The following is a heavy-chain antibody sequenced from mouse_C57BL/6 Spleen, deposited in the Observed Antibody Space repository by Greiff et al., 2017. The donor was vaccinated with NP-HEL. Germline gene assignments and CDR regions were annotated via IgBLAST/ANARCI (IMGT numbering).Heavy chain of an antibody. J-gene: IGHJ1*03. D-gene: IGHD1-1*01. CDR3: ARDYYYGSRGYFDV. CDR1: GFTFSSYA. V-gene: IGHV5-4*03. Sequence: EVKLMESGGGLVKPGGSLKLSCAASGFTFSSYAMSWVRQTPEKRLEWVATISDGGSYTYYPDNVKGRFTISRDNAKNNLYLQMSHLKSEDTAMYYCARDYYYGSRGYFDVWGTGTTVTVSS. CDR2: ISDGGSYT.